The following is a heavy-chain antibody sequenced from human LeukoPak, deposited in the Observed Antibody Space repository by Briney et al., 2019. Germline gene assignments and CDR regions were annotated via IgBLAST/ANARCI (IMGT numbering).Heavy chain of an antibody. V-gene: IGHV4-39*07. Sequence: SETLSLTCTVSGGSIKSTTYYWGWIRQPPGKGLEWIGTIYYSGRTYYNPSLKSRVTISIDTSKNLFSLKLTSVTAADTAVYYCARRSTLFYGGYGVEDNWFDPWGQGTLVTVSS. CDR3: ARRSTLFYGGYGVEDNWFDP. D-gene: IGHD5-12*01. J-gene: IGHJ5*02. CDR1: GGSIKSTTYY. CDR2: IYYSGRT.